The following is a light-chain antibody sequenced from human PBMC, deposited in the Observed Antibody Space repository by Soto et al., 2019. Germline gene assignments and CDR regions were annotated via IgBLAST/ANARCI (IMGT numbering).Light chain of an antibody. CDR2: SNN. CDR1: SSNIGSNT. V-gene: IGLV1-44*01. Sequence: QSVLTQPPSASGTPGQRVTISCSGSSSNIGSNTVNWYQQLPGTAPKLLIYSNNQRPSGVPDRCSGSKSGTSASLAISGLQSEDEADYYCAAWDDSLNGVFGTGTKLTVL. J-gene: IGLJ1*01. CDR3: AAWDDSLNGV.